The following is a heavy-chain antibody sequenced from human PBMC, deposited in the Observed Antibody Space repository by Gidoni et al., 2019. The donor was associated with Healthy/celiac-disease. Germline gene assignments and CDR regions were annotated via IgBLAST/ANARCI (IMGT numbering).Heavy chain of an antibody. J-gene: IGHJ6*03. D-gene: IGHD3-3*01. CDR2: MNPNSGNT. CDR1: GYTFTSYD. V-gene: IGHV1-8*01. CDR3: ARGLKPDFWSGYYNYYYMDV. Sequence: QVQLVQSGAEVKQPGASVKVSCKASGYTFTSYDINWVRQATGQGLEWMGWMNPNSGNTGYAQKFQGRVTMTRNTSISTAYMELSSLRSEDTAVYYCARGLKPDFWSGYYNYYYMDVWGKGTTVTVSS.